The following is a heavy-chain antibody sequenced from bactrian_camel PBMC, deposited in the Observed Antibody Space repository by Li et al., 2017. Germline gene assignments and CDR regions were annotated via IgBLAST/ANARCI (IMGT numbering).Heavy chain of an antibody. V-gene: IGHV3S55*01. D-gene: IGHD2*01. CDR1: GFSLVNLD. Sequence: HVQLVESGGGSVQAGGSLRLSCVASGFSLVNLDMAWYRRAPGIECDLVSKIRADGRTDYAGPVQGRFTNSRDNAKNTVYLEMNSLKSEDTGVYYCAAVDPDIVTTCYGQGTQVTVS. J-gene: IGHJ4*01. CDR2: IRADGRT.